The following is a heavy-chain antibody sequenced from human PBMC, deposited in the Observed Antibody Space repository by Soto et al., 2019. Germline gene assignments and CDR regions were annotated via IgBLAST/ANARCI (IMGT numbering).Heavy chain of an antibody. D-gene: IGHD5-12*01. J-gene: IGHJ6*03. Sequence: GSLRLSCAASGFTFSSYWMSWVRQAPGKGLEWVANIKQDGSEKYYVDSVKGRFTISRDNAKNSLYLQMNSLRAEDTAVYYCARDLLGDIAATEYYYYYMDVWGKGTTVTVSS. CDR1: GFTFSSYW. V-gene: IGHV3-7*01. CDR3: ARDLLGDIAATEYYYYYMDV. CDR2: IKQDGSEK.